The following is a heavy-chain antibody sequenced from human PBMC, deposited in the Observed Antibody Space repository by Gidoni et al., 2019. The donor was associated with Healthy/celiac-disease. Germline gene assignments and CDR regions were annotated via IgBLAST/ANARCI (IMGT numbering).Heavy chain of an antibody. D-gene: IGHD3-10*01. CDR2: INPNSGGT. CDR3: ARGVLGFGEDYFDD. CDR1: GYLFTGYY. Sequence: VQLVHSGAELNNPGASVKVSCKSSGYLFTGYYMHWVRQAPGQGLAWMGWINPNSGGTNYAQKFQGGVTMTRDKSISTAYMELSRLRADDTAVYYCARGVLGFGEDYFDDWGQGTLVTVSS. V-gene: IGHV1-2*02. J-gene: IGHJ4*02.